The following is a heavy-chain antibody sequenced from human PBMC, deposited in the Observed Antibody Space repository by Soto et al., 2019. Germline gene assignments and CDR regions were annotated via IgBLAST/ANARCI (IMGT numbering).Heavy chain of an antibody. CDR1: GGSISSYY. V-gene: IGHV4-59*01. CDR2: IYYSGST. Sequence: SEALSLTCTVSGGSISSYYWSWIRQPPGKGLEWIGYIYYSGSTNYNPSLKSRVTISVDTSKNQFSLKLSSVTAADTAVYYCARMGIVVVPAAIPIYCYYYMDVWGKGTTVSVSS. CDR3: ARMGIVVVPAAIPIYCYYYMDV. J-gene: IGHJ6*03. D-gene: IGHD2-2*01.